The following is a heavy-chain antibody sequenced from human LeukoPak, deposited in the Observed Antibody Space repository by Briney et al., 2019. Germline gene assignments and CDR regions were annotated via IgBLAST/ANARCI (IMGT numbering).Heavy chain of an antibody. Sequence: GGSLRLSCAASGFSVSNNYMSWVRQAPGKGLEWVSVIYSGGSTYYADSVKGRFTISRDNSKNTLYLQMNSLRAEDTAVYYCARDQGYYDSSGYVNDAFDIWGQGTMVTVSS. J-gene: IGHJ3*02. CDR1: GFSVSNNY. D-gene: IGHD3-22*01. CDR2: IYSGGST. V-gene: IGHV3-66*01. CDR3: ARDQGYYDSSGYVNDAFDI.